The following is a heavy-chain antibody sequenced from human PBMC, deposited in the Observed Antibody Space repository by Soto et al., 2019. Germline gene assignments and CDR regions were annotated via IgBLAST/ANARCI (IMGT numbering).Heavy chain of an antibody. CDR1: GFTFEDYT. CDR3: AKGSNLGFSYGTAAFDL. J-gene: IGHJ3*01. V-gene: IGHV3-43*01. D-gene: IGHD5-18*01. Sequence: EVQLVESGGAVVQSGGSLRLSCAASGFTFEDYTMHWVRQAPRKAREWVSLVIGDASGAFYADSVRGRFTSSRDNSENNRFLHMTNLGAEDTAVYYCAKGSNLGFSYGTAAFDLSGQGIMVSVSS. CDR2: VIGDASGA.